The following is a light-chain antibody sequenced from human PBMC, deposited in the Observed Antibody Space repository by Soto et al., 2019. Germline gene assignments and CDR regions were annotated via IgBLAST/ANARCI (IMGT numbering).Light chain of an antibody. Sequence: QAVVTQPPSVSGAPGQRVTISCTGCSSNIGAGYDVHWYQQLPGTAPKLLIYGNSNRSSGVPDRFSGSKSGNSASLAITGLQAEDEADYYCQSYDSSLSGSVFGGGTKLTVL. CDR3: QSYDSSLSGSV. J-gene: IGLJ2*01. CDR1: SSNIGAGYD. V-gene: IGLV1-40*01. CDR2: GNS.